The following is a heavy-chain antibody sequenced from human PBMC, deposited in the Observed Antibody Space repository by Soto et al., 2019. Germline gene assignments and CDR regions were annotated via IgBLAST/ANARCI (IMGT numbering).Heavy chain of an antibody. CDR2: ISGSGGSN. Sequence: VPLLESGGGLVQPGGSLRLSFAASGFTFSSYAMSWVRQAPGKGLEWVSAISGSGGSNYYADSVQGRFTNSRDNSKNTLYLQMNSLRAEDTAVYYCAQSDAYTYGLGYFDYWGQGTLVTVSS. V-gene: IGHV3-23*01. CDR3: AQSDAYTYGLGYFDY. CDR1: GFTFSSYA. J-gene: IGHJ4*02. D-gene: IGHD5-18*01.